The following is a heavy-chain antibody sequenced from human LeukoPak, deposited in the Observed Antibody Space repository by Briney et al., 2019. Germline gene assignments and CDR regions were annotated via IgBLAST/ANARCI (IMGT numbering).Heavy chain of an antibody. J-gene: IGHJ4*02. CDR1: GFTVSSNY. Sequence: PGGSLRLSCAASGFTVSSNYMSWVRQAPGKGLEWVSVIYSGGSTYYADSVKGRFTISRDNSKNTLYLQMNSLRAEDTAVYYCARVERIAGRGGYFDYWGQGTLVTVSS. CDR2: IYSGGST. CDR3: ARVERIAGRGGYFDY. V-gene: IGHV3-66*01. D-gene: IGHD6-13*01.